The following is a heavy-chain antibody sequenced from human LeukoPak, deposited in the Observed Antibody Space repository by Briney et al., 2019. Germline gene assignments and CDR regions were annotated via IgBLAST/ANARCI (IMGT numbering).Heavy chain of an antibody. CDR1: GFTFDDYA. CDR2: ISWNSGSI. D-gene: IGHD2-15*01. V-gene: IGHV3-9*01. Sequence: PGGSLRLSCAASGFTFDDYAMHWVRQAPGKGLEWVSGISWNSGSIGYADSVKGRFTIPRDNAKNSLYLQMNSLRAEDTALYYCAKVSCSGGRCWNAFDYWGQGTLVTVSS. CDR3: AKVSCSGGRCWNAFDY. J-gene: IGHJ4*02.